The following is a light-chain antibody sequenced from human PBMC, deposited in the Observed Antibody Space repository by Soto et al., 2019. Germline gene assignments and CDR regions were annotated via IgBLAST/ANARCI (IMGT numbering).Light chain of an antibody. CDR3: QQYNIYPWT. Sequence: DIQMTQSPSTLSASVGDRVTITCRASQNIINYLAWYQQKPGKAPKLLIYTASSLETGVPSRFSGSGSGTEFTLTVSSLQPDDFATYYCQQYNIYPWTFGQGTKVEIK. V-gene: IGKV1-5*03. CDR2: TAS. CDR1: QNIINY. J-gene: IGKJ1*01.